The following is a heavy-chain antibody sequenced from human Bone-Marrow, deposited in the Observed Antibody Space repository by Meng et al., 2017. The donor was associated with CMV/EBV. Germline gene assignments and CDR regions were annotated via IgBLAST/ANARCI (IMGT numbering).Heavy chain of an antibody. CDR1: GYTFTGYY. CDR2: INPNSGGT. Sequence: ASVKVSCKASGYTFTGYYMHWVRQAPGQGLEWMGWINPNSGGTNYAQKFQGRVTTTRDTSISTAYMEVRRLRSDDTAVYYCARAQLGITMIRGVTPYFDYWGQGTLVTVSS. D-gene: IGHD3-10*01. J-gene: IGHJ4*02. V-gene: IGHV1-2*02. CDR3: ARAQLGITMIRGVTPYFDY.